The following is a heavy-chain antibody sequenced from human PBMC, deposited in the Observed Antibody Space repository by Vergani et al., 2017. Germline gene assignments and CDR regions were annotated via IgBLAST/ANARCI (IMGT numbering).Heavy chain of an antibody. D-gene: IGHD3-22*01. CDR3: ARDLGEYYYDSSGQDDDAFDI. J-gene: IGHJ3*02. Sequence: QVQLVQSGAEVKKPGASVKVSCKVSGYTLTELSMHWVRQAPGKGLEWMGGFDPEDGETIYAQKFQGRVTMTEDTSTDTAYMELSSLRSDDTAVYYCARDLGEYYYDSSGQDDDAFDIWGQGTMVTVSS. V-gene: IGHV1-24*01. CDR1: GYTLTELS. CDR2: FDPEDGET.